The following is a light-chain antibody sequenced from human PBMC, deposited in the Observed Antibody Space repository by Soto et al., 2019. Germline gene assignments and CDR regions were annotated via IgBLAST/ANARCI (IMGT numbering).Light chain of an antibody. CDR1: SSNIGNNF. V-gene: IGLV1-51*01. CDR3: GTWDSSLSVVI. Sequence: QSVLTQPASVCAAPGQKVTISCSGSSSNIGNNFVSWYQQLPGTAPRLLIYDNNNRPSGIPDRFSGSQSGTSANLAIAGLQTGDEADYSCGTWDSSLSVVIFGGGTKVTVL. CDR2: DNN. J-gene: IGLJ2*01.